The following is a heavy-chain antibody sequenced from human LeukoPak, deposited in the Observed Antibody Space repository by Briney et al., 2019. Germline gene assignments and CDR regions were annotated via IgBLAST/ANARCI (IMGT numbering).Heavy chain of an antibody. D-gene: IGHD3-3*01. Sequence: PGGSLRLSCAASGFTFSSYSMNWVRQAPGKGLEWVSTITGRGDATYYADSVKGRFTISRDNSKNTLYLQMNSLRADDTAVYYCARDERLLSFLKWGQGTLVTVSS. V-gene: IGHV3-23*01. CDR1: GFTFSSYS. CDR3: ARDERLLSFLK. CDR2: ITGRGDAT. J-gene: IGHJ4*02.